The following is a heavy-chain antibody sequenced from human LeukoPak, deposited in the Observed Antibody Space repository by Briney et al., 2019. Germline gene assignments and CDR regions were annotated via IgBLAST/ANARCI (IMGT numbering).Heavy chain of an antibody. CDR2: IYYSGST. D-gene: IGHD3-10*01. CDR3: ARKSFSRRGYFDY. Sequence: PSETLSLTCTVSGGSISSSSYYWGWIRQPPGTGLEWIGSIYYSGSTYYNPSLKSRVTISVDTSKNQFSLKESSVTATDTAVYYCARKSFSRRGYFDYWGQGTLVTVSP. CDR1: GGSISSSSYY. V-gene: IGHV4-39*01. J-gene: IGHJ4*02.